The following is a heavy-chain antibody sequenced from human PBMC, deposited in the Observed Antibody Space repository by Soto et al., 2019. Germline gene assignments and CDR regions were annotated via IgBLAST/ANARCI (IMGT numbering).Heavy chain of an antibody. CDR2: INAGNGNT. CDR3: ARDPLDSSSAPFDY. J-gene: IGHJ4*02. Sequence: ASVKVSCKASGYTFTSYAMHWVRQAPGQRLEWMGWINAGNGNTKYSQKFQGRVTITRDTSASTAYMELSSLRSEDTAVYYCARDPLDSSSAPFDYWGQGTLVTVSS. CDR1: GYTFTSYA. D-gene: IGHD6-6*01. V-gene: IGHV1-3*01.